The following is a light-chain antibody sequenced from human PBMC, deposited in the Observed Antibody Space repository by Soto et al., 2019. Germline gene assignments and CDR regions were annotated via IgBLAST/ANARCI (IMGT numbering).Light chain of an antibody. J-gene: IGKJ5*01. V-gene: IGKV1-39*01. CDR1: QSISSY. CDR3: QQYHTFSIA. CDR2: AAS. Sequence: DIQMTQSSSPLSASVGDRVTITCQASQSISSYLNWYQQKPGKAPKLMIYAASSLQSWVPSRFSGSGSGTDFTLTISSLQPEDFATYYCQQYHTFSIALGQGTRLEIK.